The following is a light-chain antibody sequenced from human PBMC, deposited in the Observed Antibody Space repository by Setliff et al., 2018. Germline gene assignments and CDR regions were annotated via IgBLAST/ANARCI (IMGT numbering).Light chain of an antibody. Sequence: QSVLTQPASVSGSPGQSITISCTGTNSDVGGFNFVSWYQQHPGKAPKLIIYEVSKRPSGVPDRFSGSKSGNTASLTVSGLQAEDEADYYCSSYAGNYIYVFGSGTKVTVL. V-gene: IGLV2-8*01. CDR2: EVS. CDR3: SSYAGNYIYV. CDR1: NSDVGGFNF. J-gene: IGLJ1*01.